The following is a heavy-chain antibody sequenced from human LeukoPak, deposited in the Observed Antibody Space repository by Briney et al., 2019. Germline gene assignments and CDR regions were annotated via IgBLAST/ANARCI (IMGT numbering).Heavy chain of an antibody. V-gene: IGHV1-2*02. J-gene: IGHJ4*02. CDR2: INPNSGGT. Sequence: ASVKVSCKASGYTFTGYYMHWVRQAPGQGLEWMGWINPNSGGTNYAQKFQGRVTMTRDTSISTAYMELSRLRSDDTAVYYCALEGYYDSSGSLFDYWGQGTLVTVSS. CDR3: ALEGYYDSSGSLFDY. D-gene: IGHD3-22*01. CDR1: GYTFTGYY.